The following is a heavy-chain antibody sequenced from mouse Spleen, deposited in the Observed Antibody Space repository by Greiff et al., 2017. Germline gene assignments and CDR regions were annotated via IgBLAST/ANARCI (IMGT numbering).Heavy chain of an antibody. V-gene: IGHV1-64*01. Sequence: QVQLQQPGAELVKPGASVKLSCKASGYTFTSYWMHWVKQRPGQGLEWIGMIHPNSGSTNYNEKFKSKATLTVDKSSSTAYMQLSSLTSEDSAVYYCASDVYYRYGFAYWGQGTLVTVSA. J-gene: IGHJ3*01. CDR3: ASDVYYRYGFAY. D-gene: IGHD2-14*01. CDR2: IHPNSGST. CDR1: GYTFTSYW.